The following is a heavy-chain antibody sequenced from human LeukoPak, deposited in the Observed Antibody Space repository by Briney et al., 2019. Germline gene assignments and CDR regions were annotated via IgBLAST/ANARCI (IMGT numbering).Heavy chain of an antibody. CDR2: IYSGGST. J-gene: IGHJ4*02. V-gene: IGHV3-66*01. CDR1: GFTVSSNY. D-gene: IGHD6-19*01. Sequence: GGSLRLSCAASGFTVSSNYMSWVRQAPGKGLEWVSVIYSGGSTYYADSVKGRFTISRDNSKNTLYLQMNSLGAEDTAVYYCAKRYTSGWNIDYWGQGALVTVSS. CDR3: AKRYTSGWNIDY.